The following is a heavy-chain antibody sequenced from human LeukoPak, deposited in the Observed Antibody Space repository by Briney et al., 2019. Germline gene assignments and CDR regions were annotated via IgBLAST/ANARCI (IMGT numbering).Heavy chain of an antibody. CDR2: INSDGSST. V-gene: IGHV3-74*03. J-gene: IGHJ6*03. CDR3: ARANDNYYYYYMDV. D-gene: IGHD3-9*01. Sequence: GGSLRLSCAASGFTFSSYWMHWVRQVSGKGLLWVSRINSDGSSTMYADSVKGRFTISRDNAKNSLYLQMNSLRAEDTAVYYCARANDNYYYYYMDVWGKGTTVTIS. CDR1: GFTFSSYW.